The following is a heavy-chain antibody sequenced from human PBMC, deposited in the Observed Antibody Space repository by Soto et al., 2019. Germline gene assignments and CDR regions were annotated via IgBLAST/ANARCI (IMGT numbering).Heavy chain of an antibody. J-gene: IGHJ5*02. D-gene: IGHD6-19*01. CDR3: AINSVAGTMEADGLLDENWFDP. V-gene: IGHV1-46*01. CDR2: INPSGGSK. CDR1: GYTFTSYY. Sequence: GASVKVSCKASGYTFTSYYMHWVRQAPGQGLEWMGIINPSGGSKSYAQKFQGRVTMTRDTSTSTVYMELSSLRSEDTAVYYCAINSVAGTMEADGLLDENWFDPWGQGTLVTVSS.